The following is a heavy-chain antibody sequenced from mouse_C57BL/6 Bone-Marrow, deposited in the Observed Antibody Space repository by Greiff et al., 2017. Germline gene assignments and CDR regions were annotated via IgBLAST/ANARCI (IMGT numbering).Heavy chain of an antibody. V-gene: IGHV14-4*01. Sequence: EVQLKESGAELVRPGASVKLSCTASGFNIKDDYMHWVKQRPEQGLEWIGWIDPENGDTEYASKFQGKATRTADTSSNTAYLQLSSLTSEDTAVYYCTRYFDVWGTGTTVTVSS. CDR3: TRYFDV. CDR1: GFNIKDDY. J-gene: IGHJ1*03. CDR2: IDPENGDT.